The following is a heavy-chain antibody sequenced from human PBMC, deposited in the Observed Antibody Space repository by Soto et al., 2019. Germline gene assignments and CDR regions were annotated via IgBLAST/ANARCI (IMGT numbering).Heavy chain of an antibody. CDR1: GGSFSAYY. Sequence: SETLSLTCAVYGGSFSAYYWSWIRQPPGKGLEWIGEINHSGGTSYNPSLKSRVTISVDTSKSQFSLKLNSVTAADRAVYYCARGSVDTVDSSGFYEYWGRGTPVTLS. CDR3: ARGSVDTVDSSGFYEY. D-gene: IGHD3-22*01. J-gene: IGHJ4*02. V-gene: IGHV4-34*01. CDR2: INHSGGT.